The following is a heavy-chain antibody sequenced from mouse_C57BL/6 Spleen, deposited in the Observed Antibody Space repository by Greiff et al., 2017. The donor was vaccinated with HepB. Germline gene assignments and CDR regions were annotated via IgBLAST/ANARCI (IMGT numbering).Heavy chain of an antibody. V-gene: IGHV1-82*01. CDR2: IYPGDGDT. CDR3: ARDGMYSGSAFAY. J-gene: IGHJ3*01. D-gene: IGHD1-1*01. Sequence: VQLQQSGPELVKPGASVKISCKASGYAFSSSWMNWVKQRPGKGLEWIGRIYPGDGDTNYNGKFKGKATLTADKSSSTAYMQLRSLTSEDSAVYLCARDGMYSGSAFAYWGQGTLVTVSA. CDR1: GYAFSSSW.